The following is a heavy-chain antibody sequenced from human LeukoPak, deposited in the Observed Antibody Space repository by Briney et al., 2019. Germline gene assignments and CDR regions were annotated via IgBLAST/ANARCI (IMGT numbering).Heavy chain of an antibody. CDR1: GFTFSSYA. Sequence: GGSLRLSCEASGFTFSSYAMSWVRQAPGKGPEWVSGISSSGGSTYYADSVKGRFTISRDNSKNTLYLQMNSLRAEDTAVYYCAMYYYDSSGYYRASAFDIWGQGTMVTVSS. J-gene: IGHJ3*02. V-gene: IGHV3-23*01. CDR3: AMYYYDSSGYYRASAFDI. CDR2: ISSSGGST. D-gene: IGHD3-22*01.